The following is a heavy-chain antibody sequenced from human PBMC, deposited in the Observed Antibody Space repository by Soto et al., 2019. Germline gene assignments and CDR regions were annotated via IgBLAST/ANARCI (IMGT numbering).Heavy chain of an antibody. CDR1: GFTFRVYA. CDR2: ISGSGAS. D-gene: IGHD3-10*01. V-gene: IGHV3-23*01. Sequence: GGYLRLSCATSGFTFRVYAMSWVRQAPGKGPEWVSHISGSGASYYSDSVKGRFTISRDNSKTTLYLQMNSLRAEDTATYYCAKVGGLGSGKYFDYWGPGTLVTVYS. CDR3: AKVGGLGSGKYFDY. J-gene: IGHJ4*02.